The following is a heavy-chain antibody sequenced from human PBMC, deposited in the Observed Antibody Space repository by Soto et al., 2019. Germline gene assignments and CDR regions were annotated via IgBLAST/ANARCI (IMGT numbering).Heavy chain of an antibody. CDR2: ITAGGFNT. CDR3: AKNIGEFSGYANFDY. Sequence: EVQLLESGGDLVQPGGSLRLSCVASGFTFSNDDLSWVRQASGKGLEWVSAITAGGFNTYYADSVKGRFTISRDNSKNTLYLQMNSLRAEDTAVYYCAKNIGEFSGYANFDYWGQGTLVTVSS. D-gene: IGHD5-12*01. J-gene: IGHJ4*02. CDR1: GFTFSNDD. V-gene: IGHV3-23*01.